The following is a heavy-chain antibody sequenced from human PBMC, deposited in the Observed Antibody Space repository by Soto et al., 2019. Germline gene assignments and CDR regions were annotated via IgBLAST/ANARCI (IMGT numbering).Heavy chain of an antibody. V-gene: IGHV4-34*01. CDR1: GGSFSGYY. CDR2: INHSGST. D-gene: IGHD6-19*01. Sequence: SETLSLTCAVYGGSFSGYYWSWIRQPPGKGLEWIGEINHSGSTNYNPSLKSRVTISVDTSKNQFSLKLSSVTAADTAVYYCASRWGSGWSFFYWGQGTLVTVSS. CDR3: ASRWGSGWSFFY. J-gene: IGHJ4*02.